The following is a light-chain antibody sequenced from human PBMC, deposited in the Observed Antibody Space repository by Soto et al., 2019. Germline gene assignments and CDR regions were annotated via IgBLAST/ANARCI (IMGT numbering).Light chain of an antibody. CDR3: SSYAGSNIWV. CDR2: EVS. V-gene: IGLV2-8*01. Sequence: QSALTQPHSASGSPGQSVTISCTGTSSDVGGYNYVSWYQQHPGKAPKLMIYEVSKRPSGVPDRFSGSKSGNTASLTVSGLQAEDEADYYCSSYAGSNIWVFGGGTKLTVL. J-gene: IGLJ3*02. CDR1: SSDVGGYNY.